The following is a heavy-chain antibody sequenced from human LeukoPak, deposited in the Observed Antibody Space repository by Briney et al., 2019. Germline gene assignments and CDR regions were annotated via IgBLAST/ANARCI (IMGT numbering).Heavy chain of an antibody. CDR3: ARDQKRGHDAFDI. CDR2: ISSSSSTI. Sequence: GGSLRLSCAASGFTFSSYSMNWVRQAPGKGLEWVSYISSSSSTIYYADSVKGRFTISRDNAKNSLYLQMNSLRAEDTAVYYCARDQKRGHDAFDIWGQGTMVTVSS. V-gene: IGHV3-48*01. J-gene: IGHJ3*02. CDR1: GFTFSSYS. D-gene: IGHD3-10*01.